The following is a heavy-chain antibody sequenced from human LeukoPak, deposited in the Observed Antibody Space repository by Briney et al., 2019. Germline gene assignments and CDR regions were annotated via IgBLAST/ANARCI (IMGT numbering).Heavy chain of an antibody. CDR1: SYSISSGSY. D-gene: IGHD4-17*01. CDR3: ARVTYVDDMLDQYFDY. CDR2: IFHSGNS. J-gene: IGHJ4*02. Sequence: SETLSLTCAGSSYSISSGSYWGWIRQSPGKGLEWVGSIFHSGNSYYNPSLKSRLTMSVDTSNNQFSLKLTSVTAADTALYYCARVTYVDDMLDQYFDYWGQGILVTVSS. V-gene: IGHV4-38-2*01.